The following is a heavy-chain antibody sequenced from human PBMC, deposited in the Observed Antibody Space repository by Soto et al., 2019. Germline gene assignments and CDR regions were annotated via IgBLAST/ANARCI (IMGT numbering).Heavy chain of an antibody. Sequence: QVQLVQSGAEVKKPGSSVKVSCKASGGTFSSYAISWVRQAPGQGLEWMGGIIPIFGTANYAQKFQGRVTITADESTSTAYMELSSLRAEDRAVYYCARDASPYYYDSSGSTNWFDPWGQGTLVTVSS. CDR1: GGTFSSYA. D-gene: IGHD3-22*01. J-gene: IGHJ5*02. V-gene: IGHV1-69*12. CDR3: ARDASPYYYDSSGSTNWFDP. CDR2: IIPIFGTA.